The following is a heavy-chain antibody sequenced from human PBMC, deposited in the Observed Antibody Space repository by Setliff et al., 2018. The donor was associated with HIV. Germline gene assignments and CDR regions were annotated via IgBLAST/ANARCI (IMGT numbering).Heavy chain of an antibody. V-gene: IGHV4-31*03. CDR3: TRDTGGGGFPMDV. CDR2: IFSSGIT. Sequence: SETLSLTCSVSGDSISSGAYYWSWIRQHPVKGLEWIGYIFSSGITYYSPSLHSRVTISLDTSKNQFSLNLNSITAADTAVYYCTRDTGGGGFPMDVWGKGTTVTVSS. D-gene: IGHD2-15*01. J-gene: IGHJ6*03. CDR1: GDSISSGAYY.